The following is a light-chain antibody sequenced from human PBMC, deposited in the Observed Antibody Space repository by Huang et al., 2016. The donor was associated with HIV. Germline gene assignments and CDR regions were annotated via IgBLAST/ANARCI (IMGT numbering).Light chain of an antibody. V-gene: IGKV3-15*01. J-gene: IGKJ4*01. Sequence: IVMTQSPATLSVSPGERATLSCRASQSVISNLACYQQKPGQAPRLLIYGASTRATNIPARFTGSGSETEFTLTISGLQSEDFAVYYCQQYNDWPPLTFGGGTKVEIK. CDR2: GAS. CDR1: QSVISN. CDR3: QQYNDWPPLT.